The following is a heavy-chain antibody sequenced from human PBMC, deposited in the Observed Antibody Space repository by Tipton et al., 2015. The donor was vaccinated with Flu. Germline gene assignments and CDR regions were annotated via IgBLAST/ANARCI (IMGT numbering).Heavy chain of an antibody. Sequence: SLRLSCAGSGFTFSTFWMNWVRQAPGKGLEWVATIKQDGSETYYVDYVKGRFIIARDNAKNSLYLQMNNLRAEDTAVYFCVGGSGWLSAHWGQGALATVSS. CDR1: GFTFSTFW. D-gene: IGHD6-19*01. CDR3: VGGSGWLSAH. CDR2: IKQDGSET. J-gene: IGHJ4*02. V-gene: IGHV3-7*01.